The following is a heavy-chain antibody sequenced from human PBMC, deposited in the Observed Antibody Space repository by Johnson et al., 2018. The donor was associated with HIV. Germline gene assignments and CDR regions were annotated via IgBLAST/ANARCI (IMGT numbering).Heavy chain of an antibody. J-gene: IGHJ3*02. CDR3: ARDQWMAGDAFDI. D-gene: IGHD5-24*01. Sequence: VQLVESGGGLVKPGGSLRLSCAASGFTFSSNWMSGVSQAPGKGLAWVANIKQDGSEKSYVDSVKGRITISRDNAKNSLYLQMNSLRAEDTAVFYCARDQWMAGDAFDIWGQGTVVTVSS. V-gene: IGHV3-7*01. CDR1: GFTFSSNW. CDR2: IKQDGSEK.